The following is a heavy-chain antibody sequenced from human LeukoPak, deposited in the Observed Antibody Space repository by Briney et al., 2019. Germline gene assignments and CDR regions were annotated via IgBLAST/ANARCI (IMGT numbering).Heavy chain of an antibody. J-gene: IGHJ4*02. CDR2: ISHSGNT. Sequence: PSETLSLTCAVYGGSFSGYYWSWIRQRPGKGLEWMGYISHSGNTYYNPSLKSRLNISADTSGNQFSLKLRSVTAADTALYFCAREGYYYDSSGPIDYWGQGTRVTVPS. CDR1: GGSFSGYY. V-gene: IGHV4-34*09. CDR3: AREGYYYDSSGPIDY. D-gene: IGHD3-22*01.